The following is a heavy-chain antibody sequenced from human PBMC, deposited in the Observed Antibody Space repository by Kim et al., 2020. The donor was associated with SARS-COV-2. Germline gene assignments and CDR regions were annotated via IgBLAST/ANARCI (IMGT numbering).Heavy chain of an antibody. D-gene: IGHD6-13*01. J-gene: IGHJ6*02. V-gene: IGHV3-30*18. CDR2: ISFDGSNK. CDR1: GFTFSSYG. Sequence: GGSLRLSCAASGFTFSSYGMHWVRQAPGKGLEWVAVISFDGSNKYYADSVKGRFTISRDNSKNTLYLQMNSLRAEDTAVYYCAKDLVAAAGSTIYYYYYGMDVWGQGTTVTVSS. CDR3: AKDLVAAAGSTIYYYYYGMDV.